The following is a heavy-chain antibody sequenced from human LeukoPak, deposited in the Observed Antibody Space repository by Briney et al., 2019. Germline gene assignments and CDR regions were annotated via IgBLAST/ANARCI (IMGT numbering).Heavy chain of an antibody. J-gene: IGHJ6*02. CDR2: MNPNSGNT. V-gene: IGHV1-8*01. CDR3: ARHDCSSWHYYYYGMGV. CDR1: GYTFTSYD. Sequence: GASVKVSCKASGYTFTSYDINWVRQATGQGLEWMGWMNPNSGNTGYAQKFQGRVTMTRNTSISTAYMELSSLRSEDTAVYYCARHDCSSWHYYYYGMGVWGQGTTVTVSS. D-gene: IGHD6-13*01.